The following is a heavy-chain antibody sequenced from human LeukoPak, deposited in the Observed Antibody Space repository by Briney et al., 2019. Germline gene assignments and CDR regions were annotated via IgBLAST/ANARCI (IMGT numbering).Heavy chain of an antibody. J-gene: IGHJ5*02. D-gene: IGHD2-2*02. CDR3: AGTYRLRRFDP. CDR1: GGSISSGTYY. Sequence: SETLSLTCTVSGGSISSGTYYWVWIRQPPGKGLECIGTIYYSGSTSYNPSLKSRVTISVDTSKNQFSLKLTSVTAADTAVYYCAGTYRLRRFDPWGLGTLVTVSS. V-gene: IGHV4-39*01. CDR2: IYYSGST.